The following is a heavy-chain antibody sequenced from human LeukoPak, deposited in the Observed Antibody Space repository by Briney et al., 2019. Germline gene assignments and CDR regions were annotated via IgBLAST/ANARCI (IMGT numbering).Heavy chain of an antibody. J-gene: IGHJ6*02. CDR1: GFTFSSYS. CDR3: ASQPGTYYYYGMDV. D-gene: IGHD3/OR15-3a*01. CDR2: ISSSSSYI. V-gene: IGHV3-21*01. Sequence: GGSLRLSCAASGFTFSSYSMNWVRQAPGKGLEWVSSISSSSSYIYYADSVEGRFTISRDNAKNSLYLQMNSLRAEDTAVYYCASQPGTYYYYGMDVWGQGTTVTVSS.